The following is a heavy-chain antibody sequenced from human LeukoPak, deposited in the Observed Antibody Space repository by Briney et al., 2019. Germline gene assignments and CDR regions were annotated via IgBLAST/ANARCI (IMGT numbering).Heavy chain of an antibody. Sequence: NPSETLSLTCTVSGGSINSYYWSWIRQPPGKGLEWIGYIYYSGSTNYNPSLKSRVTISVDTSKNQFSLKLSSVTAADTAVYYCARGKYYYDSSGYYGYWGQGTLVTVSS. V-gene: IGHV4-59*01. CDR2: IYYSGST. J-gene: IGHJ4*02. CDR3: ARGKYYYDSSGYYGY. D-gene: IGHD3-22*01. CDR1: GGSINSYY.